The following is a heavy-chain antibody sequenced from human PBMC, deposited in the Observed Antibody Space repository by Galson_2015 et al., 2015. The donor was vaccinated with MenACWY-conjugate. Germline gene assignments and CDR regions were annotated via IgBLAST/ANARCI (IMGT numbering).Heavy chain of an antibody. D-gene: IGHD3-10*01. Sequence: SCKASGYTFTSYYMHWVRQAPGQGLAWMGVINPSGGSTSYAQKFQGRVTMTRDTSTSTVYMELSSLRSEDTAVYYCARDSKSITMVRSAAEYSQHSGQGTLVTVSS. CDR1: GYTFTSYY. V-gene: IGHV1-46*01. CDR3: ARDSKSITMVRSAAEYSQH. CDR2: INPSGGST. J-gene: IGHJ1*01.